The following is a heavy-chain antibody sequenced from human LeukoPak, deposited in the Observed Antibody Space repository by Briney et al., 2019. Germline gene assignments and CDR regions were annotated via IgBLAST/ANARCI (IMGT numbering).Heavy chain of an antibody. CDR1: GGTFSSYA. CDR2: IIPILGIA. J-gene: IGHJ6*02. CDR3: AREKLWPDSAPSGYGMDV. Sequence: ASVKVSCKASGGTFSSYAISWVRQAPGQGLEWMGRIIPILGIANYAQKFQGRVTITVDKSTSTAYMELSSLRSEDTAVYYCAREKLWPDSAPSGYGMDVWGQGTTVTVSS. V-gene: IGHV1-69*04. D-gene: IGHD5-18*01.